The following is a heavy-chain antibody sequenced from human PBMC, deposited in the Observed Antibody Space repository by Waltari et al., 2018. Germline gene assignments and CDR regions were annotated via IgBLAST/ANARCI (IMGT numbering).Heavy chain of an antibody. CDR2: ISSSDGTI. V-gene: IGHV3-11*04. CDR1: GFNFSDYY. CDR3: AREGRKHLDAFDI. J-gene: IGHJ3*02. Sequence: QVQLVESGGGLVKPGGSLRLSCAASGFNFSDYYMSWIRQAPGEGLEWVSYISSSDGTIYYADSVKGRFTIARDNAKNSLSLQMNSLRAEDTAVYYCAREGRKHLDAFDIWGQGTMVTVSS.